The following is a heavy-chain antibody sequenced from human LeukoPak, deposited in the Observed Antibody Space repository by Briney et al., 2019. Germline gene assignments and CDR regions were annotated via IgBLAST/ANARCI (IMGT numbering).Heavy chain of an antibody. J-gene: IGHJ6*03. CDR1: GFTFSSYA. CDR3: AREGSYYHYYYMDV. V-gene: IGHV3-30*04. D-gene: IGHD1-26*01. Sequence: SGGSLRLSCAASGFTFSSYAMHWVRQAPGKGLEWVAVISYDGSNKYYADSVKGRFTISRDNSKNTLYLQMNSLRAEDTAVYYCAREGSYYHYYYMDVWGKGTTVTVSS. CDR2: ISYDGSNK.